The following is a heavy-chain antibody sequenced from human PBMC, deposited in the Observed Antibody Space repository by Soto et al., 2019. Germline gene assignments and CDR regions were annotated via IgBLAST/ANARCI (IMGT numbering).Heavy chain of an antibody. Sequence: GWSLGLACAASGFTFSSYGMHWVRQAPGKGLEWVAVIWYDGSNKYYADSVKGRFTISRDNSKNTLYLQMNSLRAEDTAVYYCARAHGNRFDYWGQGTLVTGFS. V-gene: IGHV3-33*01. J-gene: IGHJ4*02. CDR2: IWYDGSNK. CDR1: GFTFSSYG. CDR3: ARAHGNRFDY.